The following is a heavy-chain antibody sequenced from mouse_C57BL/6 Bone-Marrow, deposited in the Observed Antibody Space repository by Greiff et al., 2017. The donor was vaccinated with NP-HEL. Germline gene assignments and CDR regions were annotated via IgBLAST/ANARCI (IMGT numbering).Heavy chain of an antibody. CDR3: RSKVYGTEGLAY. D-gene: IGHD2-1*01. CDR2: YPGSGNTY. Sequence: VQLKQSGPELVKPGASVKMSCKASGYTFTDYYMHWVKQKPGKGLEWIGEIYPGSGNTYYNEKFKGKATLTADTSSSTAYMPLSSLTSEDSAVYFCARSKVYGTEGLAYWGQGTLVTVSA. V-gene: IGHV1-83*01. J-gene: IGHJ3*01. CDR1: YTFTDYYM.